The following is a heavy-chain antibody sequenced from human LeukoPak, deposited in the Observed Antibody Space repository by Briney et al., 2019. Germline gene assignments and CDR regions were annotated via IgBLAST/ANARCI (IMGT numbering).Heavy chain of an antibody. D-gene: IGHD3-22*01. CDR1: GFTFSSYW. J-gene: IGHJ4*02. CDR3: ARDYDYYDSSGYLTHFDY. CDR2: IKQDGSEK. Sequence: GGSLRLSCAASGFTFSSYWMSWVRQAPGKGLEWVANIKQDGSEKYYVDSVKGRFTISRDNAKNSLYLRMNSLRAEDTAVYYCARDYDYYDSSGYLTHFDYWGQGTLVTVSS. V-gene: IGHV3-7*01.